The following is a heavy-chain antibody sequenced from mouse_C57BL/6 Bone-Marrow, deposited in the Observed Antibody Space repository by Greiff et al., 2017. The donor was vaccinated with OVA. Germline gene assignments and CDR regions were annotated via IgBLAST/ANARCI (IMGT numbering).Heavy chain of an antibody. CDR2: ISNLAYSI. J-gene: IGHJ4*01. V-gene: IGHV5-15*04. D-gene: IGHD2-4*01. CDR3: ARRGDYDHYAMDY. CDR1: GFTFSDYG. Sequence: DVKLVESGGGLVQPGGSLKLSCAASGFTFSDYGMAWVRQAPRKGPEWVAFISNLAYSIYYADTVTGRITISRENAKNTLYLEMSSLRSEDTAMYFCARRGDYDHYAMDYWGQGTSGTVSS.